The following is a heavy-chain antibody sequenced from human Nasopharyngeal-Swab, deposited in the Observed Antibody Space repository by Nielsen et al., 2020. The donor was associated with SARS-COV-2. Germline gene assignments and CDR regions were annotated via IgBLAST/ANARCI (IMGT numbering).Heavy chain of an antibody. D-gene: IGHD1-14*01. CDR3: ATDPGLDY. CDR1: GYTFTSYG. V-gene: IGHV1-18*01. J-gene: IGHJ4*02. Sequence: ASVKVSCKASGYTFTSYGISWVRQAPGQGLEWMGWISAYNGKTNYAQKVQGRVTMSTDTSTSTVYMELRSLRSEDTAVYYCATDPGLDYWGQGTLVTVSS. CDR2: ISAYNGKT.